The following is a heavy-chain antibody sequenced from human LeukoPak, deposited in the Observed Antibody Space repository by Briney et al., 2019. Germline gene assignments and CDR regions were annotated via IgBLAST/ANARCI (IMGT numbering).Heavy chain of an antibody. CDR1: GFTFSSYA. CDR2: ISGSGVTT. V-gene: IGHV3-23*01. Sequence: GGSLRLSCAASGFTFSSYAMSWVRQAPGKGLEWVSAISGSGVTTYYAGSVKGRFPISRDNSKNTLYLQMNSLRAEDTALYYCAKDRDYYLVGFFDYWGQGTLVTVSS. J-gene: IGHJ4*02. D-gene: IGHD3-10*01. CDR3: AKDRDYYLVGFFDY.